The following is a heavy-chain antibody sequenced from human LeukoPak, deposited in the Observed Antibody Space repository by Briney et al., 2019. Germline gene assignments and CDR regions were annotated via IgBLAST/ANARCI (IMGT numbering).Heavy chain of an antibody. V-gene: IGHV1-8*01. J-gene: IGHJ4*02. CDR3: ARSIGVWGSYRFDY. D-gene: IGHD3-16*02. CDR1: GYTFTSYD. Sequence: GASVKVSCKASGYTFTSYDINWVRQATGQGLEWMGWMNPNSGNTGYAHKFQGRVTMTRNTSISTAYMELSSLRSEDTAVYYCARSIGVWGSYRFDYWGQGTLVTVSS. CDR2: MNPNSGNT.